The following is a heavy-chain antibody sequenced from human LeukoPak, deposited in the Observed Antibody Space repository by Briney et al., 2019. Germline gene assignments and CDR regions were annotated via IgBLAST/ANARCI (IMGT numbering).Heavy chain of an antibody. J-gene: IGHJ4*02. V-gene: IGHV3-23*01. D-gene: IGHD3-3*01. Sequence: GGSQRLSCAASGFTFSSYAMSWVRQAPGKGLEWVSAISGSGGSTYYADSVKGRFTISRDNSKNTLYLQMNSLRAEDTAVYYCAKTPYDFWSAYSPFDYWGQGTLVTVSS. CDR3: AKTPYDFWSAYSPFDY. CDR1: GFTFSSYA. CDR2: ISGSGGST.